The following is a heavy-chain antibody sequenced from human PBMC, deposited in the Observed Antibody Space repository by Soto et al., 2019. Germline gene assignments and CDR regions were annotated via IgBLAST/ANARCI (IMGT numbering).Heavy chain of an antibody. CDR3: ARDGWQQLVRVIGMDV. CDR1: GFTFSSYS. V-gene: IGHV3-48*02. J-gene: IGHJ6*02. CDR2: ISSSSSTI. Sequence: GGSLRLSCAASGFTFSSYSMNWVRQAPGKGLEWVSYISSSSSTIYYADSVKGRFTISRDNAKNSLYLQMNSLRDEDTAVYYCARDGWQQLVRVIGMDVWGQGTTVTVSS. D-gene: IGHD6-13*01.